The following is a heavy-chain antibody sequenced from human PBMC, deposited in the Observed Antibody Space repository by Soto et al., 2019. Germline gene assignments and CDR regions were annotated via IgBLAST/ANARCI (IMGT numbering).Heavy chain of an antibody. CDR2: MYHSGTT. J-gene: IGHJ4*02. V-gene: IGHV4-59*08. CDR1: GASISSYY. Sequence: KTSETLSRTCTVSGASISSYYWGWIRQPPGKGLEWIGHMYHSGTTNYNSSLKSRVTISTDTSKNQFSLKLSTVTAADTAVYYCARPLLNDSSGSTYFDYWGQGTLVTVSS. CDR3: ARPLLNDSSGSTYFDY. D-gene: IGHD3-22*01.